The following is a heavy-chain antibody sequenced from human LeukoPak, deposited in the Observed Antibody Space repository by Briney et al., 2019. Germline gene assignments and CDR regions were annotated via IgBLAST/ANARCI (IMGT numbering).Heavy chain of an antibody. CDR2: ISSSSSSTI. CDR3: ARVGSGYYLYYFDY. J-gene: IGHJ4*02. V-gene: IGHV3-48*02. CDR1: GFTFSSYS. Sequence: GGSLRLSCAASGFTFSSYSMNWVRQAPGKGLEWVSYISSSSSSTIYYADSVKGRFTISRDNAKNSLYLQMNSLRDEDTAVYYCARVGSGYYLYYFDYWGQGTLVTVSS. D-gene: IGHD3-22*01.